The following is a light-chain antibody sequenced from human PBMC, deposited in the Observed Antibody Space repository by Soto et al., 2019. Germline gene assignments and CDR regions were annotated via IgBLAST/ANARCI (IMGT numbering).Light chain of an antibody. J-gene: IGLJ1*01. CDR2: SNN. V-gene: IGLV1-44*01. Sequence: QLVLTQPPSASGTPGQRVTISCSGRNANIGRNTVHWYQKLPGTAPRLLIHSNNQWPSGVPDRFSGSKSGTAASLAISGLQSEDEADYYCAAWDDSLNGPVFGTGTKVTVL. CDR1: NANIGRNT. CDR3: AAWDDSLNGPV.